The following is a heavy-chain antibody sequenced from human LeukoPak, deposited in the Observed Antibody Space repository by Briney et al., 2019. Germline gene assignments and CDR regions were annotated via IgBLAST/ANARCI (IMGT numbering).Heavy chain of an antibody. J-gene: IGHJ3*02. CDR3: AREGGMATAFDI. V-gene: IGHV4-30-2*01. Sequence: SETLSLTCAVSGGSISSGGYSWSWILQPPGKGLEWIGYIYHSGSTYYNPSLKSRVTISVDRSKNQFSLKLSSVTAADMAVYYCAREGGMATAFDIWGQGTMVTVSS. D-gene: IGHD3-16*01. CDR2: IYHSGST. CDR1: GGSISSGGYS.